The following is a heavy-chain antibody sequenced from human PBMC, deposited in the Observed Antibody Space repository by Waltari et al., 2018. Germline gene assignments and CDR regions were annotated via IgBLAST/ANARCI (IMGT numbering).Heavy chain of an antibody. CDR1: GGSFGRYA. J-gene: IGHJ5*02. D-gene: IGHD1-1*01. V-gene: IGHV1-69*12. Sequence: QVHLVQSGAEVKNPGSSVKVPCQASGGSFGRYAISWVRLAPGQGLEWMGGLIPIFGTPKYAQNFQDRVTITADESTSTVYLELSSLKSEDTALYYCARRQLGGPLDPWGQGTLVTVSS. CDR2: LIPIFGTP. CDR3: ARRQLGGPLDP.